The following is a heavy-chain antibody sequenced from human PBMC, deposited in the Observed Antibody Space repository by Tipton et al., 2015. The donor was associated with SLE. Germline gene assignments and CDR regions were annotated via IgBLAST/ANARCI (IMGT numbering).Heavy chain of an antibody. Sequence: QSGAEVKKPGESLKISCRVSGYTFANFWISWVRQTPGKGLEWMGFIYPADSDTKYSPSFEGQVTISADKSTSTADLQWNSLKTSDTAMYYCARPIFDSQGYSGMDVWGQGTTVTVSS. CDR3: ARPIFDSQGYSGMDV. D-gene: IGHD3-9*01. V-gene: IGHV5-51*01. J-gene: IGHJ6*02. CDR2: IYPADSDT. CDR1: GYTFANFW.